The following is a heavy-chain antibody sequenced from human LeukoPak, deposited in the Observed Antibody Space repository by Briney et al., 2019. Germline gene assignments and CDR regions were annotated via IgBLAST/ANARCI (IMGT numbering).Heavy chain of an antibody. CDR3: ARTTGTQGKNAFDI. CDR1: GYTFTGYY. Sequence: GASVKVSCKASGYTFTGYYMHWVRQAPGQRLEWMGGIIPIFGTANYAQKFQGRVTITTDESTSTAYMELSSLRSEDTAVYYCARTTGTQGKNAFDIWGQGTMVTVSS. CDR2: IIPIFGTA. D-gene: IGHD1-1*01. J-gene: IGHJ3*02. V-gene: IGHV1-69*05.